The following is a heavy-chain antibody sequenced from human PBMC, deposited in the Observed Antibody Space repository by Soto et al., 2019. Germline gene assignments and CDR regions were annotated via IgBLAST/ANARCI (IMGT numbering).Heavy chain of an antibody. CDR2: IKEDGSEK. CDR3: ARQRDGY. J-gene: IGHJ4*02. Sequence: GGSLRLSCAASGFTFSRYWMTWVRQAPGKGLEWVANIKEDGSEKYYVDSVKGRFTISRDNAQNSLYLQLNSLRAEDTAVYYCARQRDGYWGQGTLVTVSS. V-gene: IGHV3-7*05. CDR1: GFTFSRYW.